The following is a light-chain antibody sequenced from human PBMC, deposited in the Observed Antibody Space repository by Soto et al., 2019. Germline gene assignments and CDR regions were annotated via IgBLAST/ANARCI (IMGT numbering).Light chain of an antibody. CDR1: QSVSSSY. V-gene: IGKV3-20*01. CDR2: GAS. CDR3: HHYRCS. J-gene: IGKJ4*01. Sequence: EIVLTQSPGTLSLSPGERATLSCRASQSVSSSYLAWYQQKPGQAPRQLIFGASSRATGNPDRFSGSGSGTVITLTITRLEPEEVAVYYCHHYRCSFGGGTRVEIK.